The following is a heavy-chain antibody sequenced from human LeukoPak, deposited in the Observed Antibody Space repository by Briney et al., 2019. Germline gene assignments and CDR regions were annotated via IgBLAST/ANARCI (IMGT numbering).Heavy chain of an antibody. V-gene: IGHV3-48*02. CDR2: IGGTHSNI. CDR3: ARDRDYAFDS. J-gene: IGHJ4*02. Sequence: PGGSLRLSCAASGFTFSIYSMNWVRQAPGKGLEWVSYIGGTHSNIYYADSVKGRFTISRDDAKNSLYLQMNSLRDEDTAVYYCARDRDYAFDSWGQGTLVTVS. CDR1: GFTFSIYS. D-gene: IGHD4-17*01.